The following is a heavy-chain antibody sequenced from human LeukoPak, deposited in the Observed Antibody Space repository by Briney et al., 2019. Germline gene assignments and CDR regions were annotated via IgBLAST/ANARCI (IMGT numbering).Heavy chain of an antibody. V-gene: IGHV3-48*03. J-gene: IGHJ4*02. CDR1: GFTFSSYE. Sequence: PGGSLRLSCAASGFTFSSYEMNWVRQAPGKGLEWVSYISSSGSTIYYADSVKGRFTISRDNAKNSLYLQMNSLRAEDTAVYYCARVGSSGYDSRVFDYWGQGTLVTVSS. D-gene: IGHD5-12*01. CDR3: ARVGSSGYDSRVFDY. CDR2: ISSSGSTI.